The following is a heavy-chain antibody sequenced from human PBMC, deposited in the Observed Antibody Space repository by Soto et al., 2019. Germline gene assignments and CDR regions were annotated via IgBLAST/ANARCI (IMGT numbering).Heavy chain of an antibody. Sequence: QLQLQESGPGLVKPSETLSLTCTVSGGSISSSSYYWGWIRQPPGKGLEWIVSLYYSGSNYYNPSLKSRVTIAVDTSKNQFSLKLGSVTAADTAVYYCARHRVYSSSWYYYYGMDVWGQGTTVIVSS. CDR3: ARHRVYSSSWYYYYGMDV. J-gene: IGHJ6*02. V-gene: IGHV4-39*01. CDR2: LYYSGSN. D-gene: IGHD6-13*01. CDR1: GGSISSSSYY.